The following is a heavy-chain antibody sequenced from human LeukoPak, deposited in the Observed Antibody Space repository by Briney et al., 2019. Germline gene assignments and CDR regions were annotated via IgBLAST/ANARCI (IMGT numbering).Heavy chain of an antibody. CDR3: ARETTNDYGATPGLSWFDP. D-gene: IGHD4-17*01. Sequence: PSETLSLTCTVSGGSISSYYWSWIRQPPGKGLEWIGYIYYSGSTNYNPSLKSRVTISVDTSKNQFSLKLSSVTAADTAVYYCARETTNDYGATPGLSWFDPWGQGTLVTVSS. CDR1: GGSISSYY. CDR2: IYYSGST. J-gene: IGHJ5*02. V-gene: IGHV4-59*01.